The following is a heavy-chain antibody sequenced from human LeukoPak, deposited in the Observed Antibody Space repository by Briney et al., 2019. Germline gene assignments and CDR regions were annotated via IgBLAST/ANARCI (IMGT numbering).Heavy chain of an antibody. Sequence: GGSLRLSCAASGFTVSSNYMSWVRQAPGKGLEWVSVIYSGGSTYYADSVKGRFTISRDNSKNTLYLQMNSLRAEDTAVYYCAKDRYSYAFEYSDSWGQGTLVTVSS. CDR1: GFTVSSNY. CDR3: AKDRYSYAFEYSDS. CDR2: IYSGGST. V-gene: IGHV3-53*01. D-gene: IGHD5-18*01. J-gene: IGHJ4*02.